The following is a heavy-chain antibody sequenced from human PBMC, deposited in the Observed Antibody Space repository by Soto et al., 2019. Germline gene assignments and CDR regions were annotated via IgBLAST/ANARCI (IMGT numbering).Heavy chain of an antibody. Sequence: KPSETLSLTCTVSGGSISSSSYYWGWIRQPPGKGLEWIGSIYYSGSTYYNPSLKSRVTISVDTSKNQFSLKLSSVTAADTAVYYCARLWYYDFWSGYGPYFDYWGQGTLVTVSS. V-gene: IGHV4-39*01. CDR2: IYYSGST. CDR3: ARLWYYDFWSGYGPYFDY. CDR1: GGSISSSSYY. J-gene: IGHJ4*02. D-gene: IGHD3-3*01.